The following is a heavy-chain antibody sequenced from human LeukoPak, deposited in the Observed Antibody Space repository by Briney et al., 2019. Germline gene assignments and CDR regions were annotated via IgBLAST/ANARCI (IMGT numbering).Heavy chain of an antibody. CDR3: ASQTTVTTSPFDY. Sequence: SETLSLTCTVSGGSISSGGYYWSWIRQHPGKGLEWIGYIYYSGSTYYNPSLKSRVTISVDTSKNQFSLKLSSVTAADTAVYYCASQTTVTTSPFDYWGQGTLVTVSS. J-gene: IGHJ4*02. D-gene: IGHD4-17*01. CDR1: GGSISSGGYY. V-gene: IGHV4-31*03. CDR2: IYYSGST.